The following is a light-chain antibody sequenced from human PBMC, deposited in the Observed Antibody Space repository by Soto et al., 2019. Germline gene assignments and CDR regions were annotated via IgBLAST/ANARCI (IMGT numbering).Light chain of an antibody. CDR1: QGISSY. CDR2: AAS. CDR3: QHLNSLPPYT. Sequence: DIQLTQSPSFLSASVGDRVTITCRASQGISSYLAWYQQKPGKAPKLLIYAASTLQSGVPSRFSGSGSATEFSPTISSLQPTDLVAYCFQHLNSLPPYTFGQGTKLEIK. V-gene: IGKV1-9*01. J-gene: IGKJ2*01.